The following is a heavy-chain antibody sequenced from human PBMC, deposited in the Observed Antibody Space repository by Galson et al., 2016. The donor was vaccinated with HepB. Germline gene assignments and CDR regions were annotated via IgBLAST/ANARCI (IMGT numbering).Heavy chain of an antibody. CDR3: ARVRRQYSSDWQHFDY. D-gene: IGHD6-25*01. Sequence: SLRLSCAASGFIFSNYDIHWVRQAPGKGLEWVAVISYDGSNKYYADSVKGRFTISRDNSKNTQYLEMNSLRAEDTAVYYCARVRRQYSSDWQHFDYWGRGTLVTVSS. CDR2: ISYDGSNK. CDR1: GFIFSNYD. J-gene: IGHJ4*02. V-gene: IGHV3-30-3*01.